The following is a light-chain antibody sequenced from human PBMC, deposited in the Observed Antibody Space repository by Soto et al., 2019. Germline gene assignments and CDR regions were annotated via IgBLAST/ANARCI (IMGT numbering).Light chain of an antibody. J-gene: IGKJ1*01. CDR1: PGISSY. Sequence: IPLTQSPSSLSASVGDRVAITCRASPGISSYLAWYQQKPGKAPKLLIYAASTLQGGVPSRFSGSGSGTDFTLTISSLQPEDFATYYCQQLNSYPRTFGQGTKVESK. CDR3: QQLNSYPRT. V-gene: IGKV1-9*01. CDR2: AAS.